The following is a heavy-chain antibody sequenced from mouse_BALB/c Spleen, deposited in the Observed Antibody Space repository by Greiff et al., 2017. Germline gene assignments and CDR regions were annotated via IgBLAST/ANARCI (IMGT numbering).Heavy chain of an antibody. J-gene: IGHJ2*01. Sequence: EVKLMESGPGLVKPSQSLSLTCSVTGYSITSGYYWNWIRQFPGNKLEWMGYISYDGSNNYNPSLKNRISITRDTSKNQFFLKLNSVTTEDTATYYCARALKLGTYFDYWGQGTTLTVSS. CDR2: ISYDGSN. V-gene: IGHV3-6*02. D-gene: IGHD4-1*01. CDR3: ARALKLGTYFDY. CDR1: GYSITSGYY.